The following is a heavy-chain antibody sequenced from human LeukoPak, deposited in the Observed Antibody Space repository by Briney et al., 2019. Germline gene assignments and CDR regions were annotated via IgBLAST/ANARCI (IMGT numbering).Heavy chain of an antibody. J-gene: IGHJ4*02. CDR1: GFTFSSYA. CDR2: ISGSGGGT. Sequence: GGSLRLSCAASGFTFSSYAMSWVRQAPGKGLEWVSAISGSGGGTYYADSVKGRFTISRDNSKNTLYLQMNSLRAEDTAVYYCAKAVKTYYYDSSGYYYWGQGTLVTVSS. CDR3: AKAVKTYYYDSSGYYY. D-gene: IGHD3-22*01. V-gene: IGHV3-23*01.